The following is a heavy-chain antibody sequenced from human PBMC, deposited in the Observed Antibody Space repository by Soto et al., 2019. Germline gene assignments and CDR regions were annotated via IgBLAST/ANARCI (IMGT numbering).Heavy chain of an antibody. J-gene: IGHJ4*02. V-gene: IGHV3-21*01. CDR1: GFTFSSYS. CDR2: ISSSSSYI. D-gene: IGHD3-22*01. Sequence: EVHLVESGGGLVKPGGSLRLSCAASGFTFSSYSMNWVSQAPGKGLEWVSSISSSSSYIYYADSVKGRFTISRDNAKNSLYLQMNSLRAEDTAVYYCARGVYYYDSSGWGYWGQGTLVTVSS. CDR3: ARGVYYYDSSGWGY.